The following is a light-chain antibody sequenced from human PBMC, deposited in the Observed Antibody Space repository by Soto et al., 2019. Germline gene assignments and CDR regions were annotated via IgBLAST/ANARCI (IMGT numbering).Light chain of an antibody. CDR1: QTISSW. CDR3: QHYNSYSEA. J-gene: IGKJ1*01. Sequence: MTQSPASLSGPVGDRVTITCRASQTISSWLAWYQQKPGKAPKLLIYKASTLKSGVPSRFSGTGSGTNFTLTIRTLQPEDFATYYCQHYNSYSEAFGQGTQVDIK. CDR2: KAS. V-gene: IGKV1-5*03.